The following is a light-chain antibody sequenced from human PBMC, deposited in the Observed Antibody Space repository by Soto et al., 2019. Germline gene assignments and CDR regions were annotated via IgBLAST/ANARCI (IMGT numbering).Light chain of an antibody. J-gene: IGKJ1*01. CDR2: GAS. Sequence: EIVMTQSPATLSVSPGERATLSCRASHSISRNLAWFQQKPGQAPRLLIYGASTRAPDIPARFSGSGFGTEFNLTISGLQSEDFAVYHCQQYDNWPGWTFGQGTKVEIK. CDR3: QQYDNWPGWT. CDR1: HSISRN. V-gene: IGKV3-15*01.